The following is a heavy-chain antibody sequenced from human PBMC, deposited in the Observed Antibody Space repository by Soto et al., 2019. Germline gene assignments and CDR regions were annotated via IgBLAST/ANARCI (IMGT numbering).Heavy chain of an antibody. J-gene: IGHJ4*02. CDR1: GGSISSYY. V-gene: IGHV4-59*01. D-gene: IGHD5-12*01. Sequence: TSETLSLTCTVSGGSISSYYWSWIRQPPGKGLEWIGYIYYSGSTNYNPSLKSRVTISVDTSKNQFSLKLSSVTAADTAVYYCARDGNRDGYNYYFDYWGQGTLVTVSS. CDR3: ARDGNRDGYNYYFDY. CDR2: IYYSGST.